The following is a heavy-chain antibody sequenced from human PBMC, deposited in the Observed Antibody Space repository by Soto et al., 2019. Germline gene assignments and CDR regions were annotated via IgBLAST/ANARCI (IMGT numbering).Heavy chain of an antibody. CDR1: GFTFSGSA. Sequence: GGSLRLSCAASGFTFSGSAMHWVRQASGKGLEWVGRIRSKANSYATAYAASVKGRFTISRDDSKNTAYLQMNSLKTEDTAVYYCTRPSIDYGDYEERSYYYYGMDVWGQGTTVTVSS. CDR3: TRPSIDYGDYEERSYYYYGMDV. D-gene: IGHD4-17*01. J-gene: IGHJ6*02. CDR2: IRSKANSYAT. V-gene: IGHV3-73*01.